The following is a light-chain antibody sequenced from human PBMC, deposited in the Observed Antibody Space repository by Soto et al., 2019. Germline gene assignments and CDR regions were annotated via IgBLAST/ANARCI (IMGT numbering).Light chain of an antibody. V-gene: IGLV1-40*01. J-gene: IGLJ2*01. CDR1: SSNIGAGYD. Sequence: QPVLTQPPSVSGAPGQRVTISCTGSSSNIGAGYDVHWYQQFRGTAPKLLIYANSHRPSGVPDRFSGSKSGTSASLAITGLQAEDEADYYCHSYDSSLSGDVVFGGGTKVTVL. CDR2: ANS. CDR3: HSYDSSLSGDVV.